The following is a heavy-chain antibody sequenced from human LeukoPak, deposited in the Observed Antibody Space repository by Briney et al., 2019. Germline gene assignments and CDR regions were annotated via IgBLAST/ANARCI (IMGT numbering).Heavy chain of an antibody. V-gene: IGHV3-21*01. CDR3: ARPPSTSAWSNSVAD. Sequence: GGSLRLSCAASGFIFSSNSMNWVRQAPGKGLEWVASISGSSSNKYYADSVQGRFTISRDNAKNSLYLQMGSLRAEDTAVYYCARPPSTSAWSNSVADWGQGTLVTVSS. D-gene: IGHD6-19*01. CDR1: GFIFSSNS. CDR2: ISGSSSNK. J-gene: IGHJ4*02.